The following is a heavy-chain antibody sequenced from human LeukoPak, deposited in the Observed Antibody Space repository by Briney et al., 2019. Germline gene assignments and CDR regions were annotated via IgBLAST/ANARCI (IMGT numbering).Heavy chain of an antibody. J-gene: IGHJ4*02. V-gene: IGHV3-53*01. CDR3: ARDLTGRGDY. Sequence: PGGSLRLSCAASGFTVSSNYMSWVRQAPGKGLEWVSVIYSGGGTYYADSVKGRFTISRDNAKNSLYLQMNSLRAEDTAVYYCARDLTGRGDYWGQGTLVTVSS. D-gene: IGHD4-11*01. CDR1: GFTVSSNY. CDR2: IYSGGGT.